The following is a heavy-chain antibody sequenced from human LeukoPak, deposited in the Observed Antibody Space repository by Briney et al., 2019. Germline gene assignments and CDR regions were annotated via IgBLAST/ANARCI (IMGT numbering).Heavy chain of an antibody. D-gene: IGHD4-23*01. CDR3: AREGTAGGNKD. Sequence: GGSLRLSCAAAGFTFSSYWMHWVRQAPGKGLVWVSRINSDGSSTSYADSVKGRFTISRDNAKNTLYLQMNSLRAEDTAVYYCAREGTAGGNKDWGQGTLVTVSS. J-gene: IGHJ4*02. CDR1: GFTFSSYW. CDR2: INSDGSST. V-gene: IGHV3-74*01.